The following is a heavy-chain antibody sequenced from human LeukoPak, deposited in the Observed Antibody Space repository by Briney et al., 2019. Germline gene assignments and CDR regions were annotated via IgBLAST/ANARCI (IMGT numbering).Heavy chain of an antibody. CDR2: IYYSGST. J-gene: IGHJ4*02. V-gene: IGHV4-59*01. CDR3: ARGGGGYAFDY. Sequence: SETLSLTCTVSGGSISSYYWSWIRQPPGKGLEWIGYIYYSGSTNYSPSLESRVTISVDTSKNQFSLKLSSVTAADTAVYYCARGGGGYAFDYWGQGTLVTVSS. D-gene: IGHD3-16*01. CDR1: GGSISSYY.